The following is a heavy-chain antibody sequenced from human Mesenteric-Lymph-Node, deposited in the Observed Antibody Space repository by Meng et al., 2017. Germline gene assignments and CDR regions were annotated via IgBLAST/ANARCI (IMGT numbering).Heavy chain of an antibody. CDR2: ISWNSGSI. J-gene: IGHJ6*02. CDR3: ARGAGSYGYLGYYYYYGMDV. CDR1: GFTFDDYA. Sequence: SLKISCAASGFTFDDYAMHWVRQAPGKGLEWVSGISWNSGSIGYADSVKGRFTISRDNAKNSLYLQMNSLRAEDTAVYYCARGAGSYGYLGYYYYYGMDVWGQGTTVTVSS. V-gene: IGHV3-9*01. D-gene: IGHD5-18*01.